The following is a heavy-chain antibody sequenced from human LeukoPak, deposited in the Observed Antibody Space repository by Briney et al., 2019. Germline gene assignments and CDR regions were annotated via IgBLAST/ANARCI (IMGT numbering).Heavy chain of an antibody. J-gene: IGHJ5*02. D-gene: IGHD2-15*01. CDR1: GVSLSDYY. Sequence: SETLSLTCSVYGVSLSDYYWSWIRQRPGKGLERSGEINHNGGTKYNPSLKGRVTISVDTSENQFSLNLRSVTAADTAVYYCARIRCGRGSAICYNHWGQVTLVTVSS. CDR3: ARIRCGRGSAICYNH. CDR2: INHNGGT. V-gene: IGHV4-34*01.